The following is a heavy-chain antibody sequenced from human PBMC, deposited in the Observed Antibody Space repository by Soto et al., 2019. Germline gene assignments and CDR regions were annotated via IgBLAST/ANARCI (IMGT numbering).Heavy chain of an antibody. Sequence: QVQLVQSGAEVKKPGSSVKVSCKASGGTFSSYTISWVRQAPGQGLEWMGRIIPILGIANYAQKFQGRVTITADKSTSTADMELSSLRSEDTAVYYCARDRRGYCSGGSCSDLTWGQGTLVTVSS. CDR2: IIPILGIA. J-gene: IGHJ4*02. CDR3: ARDRRGYCSGGSCSDLT. V-gene: IGHV1-69*08. D-gene: IGHD2-15*01. CDR1: GGTFSSYT.